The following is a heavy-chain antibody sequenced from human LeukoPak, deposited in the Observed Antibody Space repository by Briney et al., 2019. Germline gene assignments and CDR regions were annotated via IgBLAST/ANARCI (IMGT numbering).Heavy chain of an antibody. CDR2: VYYSGST. CDR3: ARVVYYDSSAYWEYYFDY. D-gene: IGHD3-22*01. V-gene: IGHV4-39*07. CDR1: GGSISSSNYH. Sequence: SETLSLTCAVTGGSISSSNYHWVWIRQPPGKGLECIGSVYYSGSTYYNPSLKSRVTISVDTSKNQFSLKLSSVTAADTAVYYCARVVYYDSSAYWEYYFDYWGQGTLVTVSS. J-gene: IGHJ4*02.